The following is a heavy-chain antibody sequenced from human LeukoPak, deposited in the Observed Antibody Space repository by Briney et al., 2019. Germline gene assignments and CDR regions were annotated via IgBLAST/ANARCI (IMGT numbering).Heavy chain of an antibody. CDR2: INHSGST. Sequence: SETLSLTCAVYGGSFSGYFWSWIRQPPGKGLEWIGEINHSGSTNYNSSLKSRVTISVDTSKNQLSLKLNSVTAADTAVYYCATRPDMRAAGPGWFDPWGQGTLVTVSS. CDR1: GGSFSGYF. V-gene: IGHV4-34*01. CDR3: ATRPDMRAAGPGWFDP. D-gene: IGHD6-13*01. J-gene: IGHJ5*02.